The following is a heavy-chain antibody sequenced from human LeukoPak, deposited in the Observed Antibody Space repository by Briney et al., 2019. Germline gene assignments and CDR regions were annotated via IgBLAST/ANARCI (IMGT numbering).Heavy chain of an antibody. Sequence: ASVKVSCKAAGYTFTSYGISWVRQAPGQGLEWMGRIIPILGIANYAQKFQGRVTITADKSTSTAYMELSSLRSEDTAVYYCARESITMVRGVFDYWGQGTLVTVSS. V-gene: IGHV1-69*04. D-gene: IGHD3-10*01. CDR2: IIPILGIA. J-gene: IGHJ4*02. CDR1: GYTFTSYG. CDR3: ARESITMVRGVFDY.